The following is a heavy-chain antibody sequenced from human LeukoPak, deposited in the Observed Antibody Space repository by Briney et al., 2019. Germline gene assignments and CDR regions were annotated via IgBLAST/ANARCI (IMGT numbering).Heavy chain of an antibody. CDR2: IYYSGST. V-gene: IGHV4-31*02. CDR3: ARGPPRDAFDI. J-gene: IGHJ3*02. CDR1: GFTFSDYY. Sequence: LRLSCAASGFTFSDYYMSWIRQAPGKGLEWIGYIYYSGSTYYNPSLKSRVTISVDTSKNQFSLKLSSVTAADTAVYYCARGPPRDAFDIWGQGTMVTVSS.